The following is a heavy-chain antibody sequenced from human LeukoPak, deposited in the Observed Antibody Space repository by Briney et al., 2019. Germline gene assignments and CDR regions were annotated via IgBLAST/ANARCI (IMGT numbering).Heavy chain of an antibody. V-gene: IGHV4-59*01. J-gene: IGHJ6*02. CDR2: IYYSGST. CDR3: ARGAVVTPYSYYHYYGMDV. Sequence: SETLSLTCTVSGGSLSSYYWSWIRQPPGKGLEWIGYIYYSGSTNYNPSLKSRVTISVDTSKNQFSLKLSSVTAADTAVYYCARGAVVTPYSYYHYYGMDVWGQGTTVTVSS. D-gene: IGHD4-23*01. CDR1: GGSLSSYY.